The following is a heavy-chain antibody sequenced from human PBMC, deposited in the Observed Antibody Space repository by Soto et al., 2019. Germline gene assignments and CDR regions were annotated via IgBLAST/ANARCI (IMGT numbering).Heavy chain of an antibody. Sequence: QVQLVQSGAEVKKPGSSVKVSCKASGGTFSSYAISWVRQAPGQGLEWMGGIIPIFGTANYAQKFQGRVTITADESTSTXXMELSSLRSEDTAVYYCARGKGITGTTDYYYGMDVWGQGTTVTVSS. J-gene: IGHJ6*02. CDR2: IIPIFGTA. CDR3: ARGKGITGTTDYYYGMDV. CDR1: GGTFSSYA. V-gene: IGHV1-69*12. D-gene: IGHD1-7*01.